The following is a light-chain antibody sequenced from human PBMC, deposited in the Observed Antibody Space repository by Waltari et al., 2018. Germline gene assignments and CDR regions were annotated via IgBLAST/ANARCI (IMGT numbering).Light chain of an antibody. CDR3: QHYGSSPYT. CDR1: QSVSSSS. V-gene: IGKV3-20*01. J-gene: IGKJ2*01. Sequence: EIVLTQSPGTLSLSPGERATLSCRASQSVSSSSSAWYQQKPPQAPSLLIDGASNRANGIPDRFSGSASGTDFTLTISRLEPEDFAVYYCQHYGSSPYTFGQGTKLEIK. CDR2: GAS.